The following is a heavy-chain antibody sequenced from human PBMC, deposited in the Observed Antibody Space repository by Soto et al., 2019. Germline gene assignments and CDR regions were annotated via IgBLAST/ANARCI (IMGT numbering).Heavy chain of an antibody. D-gene: IGHD2-21*02. V-gene: IGHV1-2*04. Sequence: GASVKVSCKASGYTFSDYYMNWVRQAPGQGLEWIGWINPNSGATDIARKFQGWVTLTGDTSIHTAYLDLSRLKSDDTAVYFCARDQPVTVLGGVTTRYDYGMDVWG. CDR3: ARDQPVTVLGGVTTRYDYGMDV. CDR2: INPNSGAT. J-gene: IGHJ6*02. CDR1: GYTFSDYY.